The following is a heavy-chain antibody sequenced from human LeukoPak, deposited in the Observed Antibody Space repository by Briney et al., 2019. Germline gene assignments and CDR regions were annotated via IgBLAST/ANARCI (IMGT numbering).Heavy chain of an antibody. J-gene: IGHJ2*01. CDR3: ASLRAGSSGYTDWYFDL. CDR1: GGSISSGDYY. CDR2: IYYSGST. D-gene: IGHD3-22*01. Sequence: SETLSLTCTVSGGSISSGDYYWSWIRQPPGKGLEWIGYIYYSGSTYYNPSLKSRITISVDTSKNQFSLKLSSVTAADTAVYYCASLRAGSSGYTDWYFDLWGRGTLVTVSS. V-gene: IGHV4-30-4*01.